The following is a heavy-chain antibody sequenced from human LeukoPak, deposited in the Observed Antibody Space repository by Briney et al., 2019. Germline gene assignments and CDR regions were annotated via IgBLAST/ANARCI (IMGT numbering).Heavy chain of an antibody. J-gene: IGHJ4*02. V-gene: IGHV3-21*01. CDR3: ARDHDFAFDY. CDR2: ISSGTGSYI. D-gene: IGHD3/OR15-3a*01. CDR1: GFSFGSYS. Sequence: GRSLRLSCVASGFSFGSYSMNWVRQAPGKGLEWVSTISSGTGSYIYYADSVRGRFTISRDNAKNSLYLQMNSLRDEDTAVYFCARDHDFAFDYWGQGILVTVSS.